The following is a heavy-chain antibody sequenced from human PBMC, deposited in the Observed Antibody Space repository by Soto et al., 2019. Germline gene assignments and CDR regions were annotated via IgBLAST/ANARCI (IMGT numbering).Heavy chain of an antibody. CDR1: GGTFSSCA. CDR2: IIPIFGTA. Sequence: QVQLVQSGAEVKKPGSSVKVSCKASGGTFSSCAISWVRQAPGQGLEWMGGIIPIFGTANYAQKFQGRVTITADKSTSTAYMELSSLRSEDTAVYYCARIGMRSWDYYYYGMDVWGQGTTVTVSS. CDR3: ARIGMRSWDYYYYGMDV. V-gene: IGHV1-69*06. D-gene: IGHD6-13*01. J-gene: IGHJ6*02.